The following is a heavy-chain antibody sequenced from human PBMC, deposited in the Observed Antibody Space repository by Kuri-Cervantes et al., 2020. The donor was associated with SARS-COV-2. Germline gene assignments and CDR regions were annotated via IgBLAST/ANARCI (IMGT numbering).Heavy chain of an antibody. Sequence: EGSLRLSCAASGFTFSSYGMHWVRQAPGKGLEWVAVISYDGSNKYYADSVKGRFTISRDNSKNTLYLQMNSLRAEDTAVYYCARMSMVRGVLGRRTLDYRYYAMDVWGPGTRVTVSS. V-gene: IGHV3-30*03. J-gene: IGHJ6*02. CDR3: ARMSMVRGVLGRRTLDYRYYAMDV. D-gene: IGHD3-10*01. CDR1: GFTFSSYG. CDR2: ISYDGSNK.